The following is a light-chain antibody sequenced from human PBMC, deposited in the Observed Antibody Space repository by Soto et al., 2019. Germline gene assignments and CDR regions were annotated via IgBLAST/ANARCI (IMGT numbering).Light chain of an antibody. CDR1: QSVSSSY. V-gene: IGKV3-20*01. CDR2: GAS. CDR3: QQYGSSPPVT. Sequence: EIVLTQSPGTLSLSPGERATLSCRASQSVSSSYLAWYQQKPGQAPRLLIYGASSRATGIPDRFSGSGSGTDFTLTICRLEPEDFAVYYCQQYGSSPPVTFGQGTKVDIK. J-gene: IGKJ1*01.